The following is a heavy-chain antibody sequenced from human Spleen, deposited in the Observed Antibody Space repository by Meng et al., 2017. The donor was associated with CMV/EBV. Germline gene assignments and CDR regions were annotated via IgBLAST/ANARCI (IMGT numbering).Heavy chain of an antibody. Sequence: GGSLRLSCAASGFLSSSAWMSWVRQAPGKGLEWVGRIKSRADRGTTDYAGPVEGRFTISRDDPKSTLYLKMNSLKTEDTAVYYCTTKNYGPFDYWGQGALVTVSS. CDR3: TTKNYGPFDY. D-gene: IGHD3-16*01. J-gene: IGHJ4*02. V-gene: IGHV3-15*01. CDR1: GFLSSSAW. CDR2: IKSRADRGTT.